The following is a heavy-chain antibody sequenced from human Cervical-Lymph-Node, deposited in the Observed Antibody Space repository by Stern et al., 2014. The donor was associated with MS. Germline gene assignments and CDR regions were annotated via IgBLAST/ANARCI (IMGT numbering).Heavy chain of an antibody. Sequence: QVQLQQWGAGLLKPSETLSLTCTVHGGSFSDDYWSWIRQPPGKGLEWIGEIIHSGSTNYNPAIKSRVTISLATSKTQFSLKPSSVTAADTAVYYCTRGAGVYYYYGMDVWGQGTTVTVS. CDR2: IIHSGST. J-gene: IGHJ6*02. V-gene: IGHV4-34*01. D-gene: IGHD7-27*01. CDR3: TRGAGVYYYYGMDV. CDR1: GGSFSDDY.